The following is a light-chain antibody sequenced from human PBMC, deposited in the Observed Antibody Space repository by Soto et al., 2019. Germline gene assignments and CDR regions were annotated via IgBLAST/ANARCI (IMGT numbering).Light chain of an antibody. CDR3: SSYTRSRTLG. CDR2: DVS. Sequence: SALTQPASVSGSPGQSITISCTGTSSDVGGYNYVSWYQQHPGKAPKLMIYDVSNRPSGVSNRFSGSKSGNTASLTISGLQAEDEADYYCSSYTRSRTLGFGTGIKVTVL. CDR1: SSDVGGYNY. V-gene: IGLV2-14*01. J-gene: IGLJ1*01.